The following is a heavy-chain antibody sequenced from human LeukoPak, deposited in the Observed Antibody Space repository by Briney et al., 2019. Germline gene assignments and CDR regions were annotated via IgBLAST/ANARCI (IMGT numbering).Heavy chain of an antibody. Sequence: GGSLRLSCAASGFTFSSYAMSWVRQAPGKGLEWVSIIYSGGNTYYADSVKGRFTISRDNSKNTLYLQMKSLRAEDTAVYYCASGTSYGGYDFWGQGTLVTVSS. J-gene: IGHJ4*02. CDR1: GFTFSSYA. CDR2: IYSGGNT. CDR3: ASGTSYGGYDF. V-gene: IGHV3-23*03. D-gene: IGHD5-12*01.